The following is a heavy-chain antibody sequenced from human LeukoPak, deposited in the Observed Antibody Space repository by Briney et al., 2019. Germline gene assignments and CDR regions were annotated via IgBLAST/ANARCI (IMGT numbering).Heavy chain of an antibody. CDR3: ARDRGIDILTGYCNDY. Sequence: PSETLSLTCTVSGGSISSYYWSWIRQPPGKGLEWIGYIYTSGSTNYNPSLKSRVTISVDTSKNQFSLKLSSVTAADTAVYYCARDRGIDILTGYCNDYWGQGTLVTVSS. CDR1: GGSISSYY. V-gene: IGHV4-4*09. J-gene: IGHJ4*02. CDR2: IYTSGST. D-gene: IGHD3-9*01.